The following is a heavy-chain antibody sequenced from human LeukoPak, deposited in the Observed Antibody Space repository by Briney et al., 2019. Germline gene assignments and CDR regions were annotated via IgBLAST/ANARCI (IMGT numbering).Heavy chain of an antibody. CDR2: ISPSGLTI. Sequence: GGSLTLSCAASGFIFSDYYMSWIRQAPGKGLEWVSYISPSGLTIYYADSVRGRFTISRDNAKNSLSLQMSSLRAEDTAVYFCARSRAVAEPFDHWGQGTLVPVSS. CDR1: GFIFSDYY. D-gene: IGHD6-19*01. V-gene: IGHV3-11*01. CDR3: ARSRAVAEPFDH. J-gene: IGHJ4*02.